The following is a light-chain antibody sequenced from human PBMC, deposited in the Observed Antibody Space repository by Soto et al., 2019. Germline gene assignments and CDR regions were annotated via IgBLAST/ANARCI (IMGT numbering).Light chain of an antibody. CDR1: QSVSSN. CDR3: QQYKNWPT. Sequence: KVMTQSPATLSVSPGERATLSCRASQSVSSNLAWYQQELGQAPRLLIYGASTRATGIPARLSGSGSGTEFTLTISSLQSEDFAVYYCQQYKNWPTFGQGTKVEIK. V-gene: IGKV3-15*01. J-gene: IGKJ1*01. CDR2: GAS.